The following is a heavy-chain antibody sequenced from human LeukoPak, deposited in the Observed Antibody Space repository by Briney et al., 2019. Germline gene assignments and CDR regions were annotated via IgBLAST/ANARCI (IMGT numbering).Heavy chain of an antibody. J-gene: IGHJ5*02. CDR3: ARGRELWFGELDWFDP. Sequence: ASVKVSCKASGYTFTSYDINWVRQATGQGLEWMGWMNPNSGNTGYAQKFQGRVTMTRNTSISTAYMELSSLRSEDTAVYYCARGRELWFGELDWFDPWGQGTLDTVSS. CDR1: GYTFTSYD. D-gene: IGHD3-10*01. V-gene: IGHV1-8*01. CDR2: MNPNSGNT.